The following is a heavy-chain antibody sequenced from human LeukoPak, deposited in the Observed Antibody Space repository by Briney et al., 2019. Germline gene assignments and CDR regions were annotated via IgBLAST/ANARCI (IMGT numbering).Heavy chain of an antibody. D-gene: IGHD3-9*01. Sequence: GGSLRLSCAASGFTFSSYWMSWVRQAPGKGLEWVANIKQDGSEKDYVDSVKGRFTISRDNAKNSLYLQMNSLRAEDTDVYYCARDTETGLRYFDWLLYGAFDIWGQGTMVTVSS. J-gene: IGHJ3*02. CDR2: IKQDGSEK. V-gene: IGHV3-7*01. CDR3: ARDTETGLRYFDWLLYGAFDI. CDR1: GFTFSSYW.